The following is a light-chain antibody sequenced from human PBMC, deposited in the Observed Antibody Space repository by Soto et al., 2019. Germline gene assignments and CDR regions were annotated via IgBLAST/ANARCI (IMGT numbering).Light chain of an antibody. CDR2: AAS. CDR1: QSISSY. J-gene: IGKJ3*01. CDR3: QQSYSTLFT. Sequence: DIQMTQSPSSLSASVGDRVTITCRASQSISSYLNWYQQKPGKAPKLLIYAASSMKSGVPSRFSGSGSGTDFTLTISSLQPEDFATYYCQQSYSTLFTFGPGTKVDI. V-gene: IGKV1-39*01.